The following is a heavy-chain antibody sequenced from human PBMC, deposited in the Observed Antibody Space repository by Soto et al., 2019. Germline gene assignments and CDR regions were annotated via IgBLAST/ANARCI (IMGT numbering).Heavy chain of an antibody. J-gene: IGHJ4*02. CDR1: GGSISSYY. Sequence: LSLTCTVSGGSISSYYWSWIRQPPGKGLEWIGYIYYSGSTNYNPSLKSRVTISVDTSKNQFSLKLSSVTAADTAVYYCARGGCSGGSCTYYDSSGYYLYYFDFWGQGTLGSGSS. V-gene: IGHV4-59*01. D-gene: IGHD3-22*01. CDR3: ARGGCSGGSCTYYDSSGYYLYYFDF. CDR2: IYYSGST.